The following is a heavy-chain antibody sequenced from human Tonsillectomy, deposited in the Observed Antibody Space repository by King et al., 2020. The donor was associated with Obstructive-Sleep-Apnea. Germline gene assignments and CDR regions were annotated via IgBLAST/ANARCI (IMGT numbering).Heavy chain of an antibody. D-gene: IGHD3-3*01. V-gene: IGHV2-5*02. CDR1: GFSLSTSGVG. CDR2: SYWDDDK. Sequence: TLKESGPTLVKPTQTLTLTCTFSGFSLSTSGVGVGWIRQPPGKALEWVALSYWDDDKRYSPFLKSRLTITKDTSKNQVVLTMTNMDHVDTATYYCTHKKNELRFLEWPYYFDYWGQGTLVTVSS. CDR3: THKKNELRFLEWPYYFDY. J-gene: IGHJ4*02.